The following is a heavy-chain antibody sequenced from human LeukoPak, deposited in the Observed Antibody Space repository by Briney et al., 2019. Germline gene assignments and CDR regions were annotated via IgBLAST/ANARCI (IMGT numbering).Heavy chain of an antibody. CDR2: IFYSGST. CDR1: GGSFSGYY. J-gene: IGHJ5*02. Sequence: KSSETLSLTCAVYGGSFSGYYWSWIRQPPGKGLEWIGNIFYSGSTNYNPSLKSRVTISLDTSKNQFSLKLTSVSAADTAVYYCAREGGSYYHWFDPWGQGTLVTVSS. D-gene: IGHD1-26*01. V-gene: IGHV4-59*01. CDR3: AREGGSYYHWFDP.